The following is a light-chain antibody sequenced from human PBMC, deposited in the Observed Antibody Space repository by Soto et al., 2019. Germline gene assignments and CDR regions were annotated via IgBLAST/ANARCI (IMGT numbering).Light chain of an antibody. J-gene: IGKJ1*01. CDR2: AAS. CDR3: QQANSFPLT. Sequence: DIQMTQSPSSVSASVGDRVTITCRASQGISSGLAWYQQKPGTAPKLLIYAASTLQSGVPSRFSGSGSGTDFTLAISSLQPEDFASYYCQQANSFPLTFGQGTKVEIQ. CDR1: QGISSG. V-gene: IGKV1-12*01.